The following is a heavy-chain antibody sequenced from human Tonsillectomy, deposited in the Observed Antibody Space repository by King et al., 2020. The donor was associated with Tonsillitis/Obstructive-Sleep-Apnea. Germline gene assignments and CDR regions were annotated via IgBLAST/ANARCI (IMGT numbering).Heavy chain of an antibody. J-gene: IGHJ4*02. CDR3: ARGSDDFYY. D-gene: IGHD3-3*01. CDR2: ISGSGGHN. V-gene: IGHV3-23*04. CDR1: GFTFSNYA. Sequence: QLVQSGGGLVQPGGSLRLSCAASGFTFSNYAMSWVRQAPGKGLEWFSTISGSGGHNYYADSVKGRFTLSRDNSKNTLYLHMNSLRADDTAVYYCARGSDDFYYWGQGTLVTVSS.